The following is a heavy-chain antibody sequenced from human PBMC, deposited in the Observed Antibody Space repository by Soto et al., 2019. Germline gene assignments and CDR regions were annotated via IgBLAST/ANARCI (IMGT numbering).Heavy chain of an antibody. CDR1: GFTFDDYA. CDR3: AKDMGTDSSGWYFNLPFGSDFDY. V-gene: IGHV3-9*01. CDR2: ISWNSGSI. J-gene: IGHJ4*02. D-gene: IGHD6-19*01. Sequence: GGSLRLSCAASGFTFDDYAMHWVRQAPGKGLEWVSGISWNSGSIGYADSVKGRFTISRDNAKNSLYLQMNSLRAEDTALYYCAKDMGTDSSGWYFNLPFGSDFDYWGQGTLVTVSS.